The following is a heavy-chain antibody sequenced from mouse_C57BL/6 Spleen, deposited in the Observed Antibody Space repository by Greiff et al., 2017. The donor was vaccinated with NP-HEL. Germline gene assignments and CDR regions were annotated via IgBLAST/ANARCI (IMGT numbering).Heavy chain of an antibody. CDR2: ISSGSSTI. V-gene: IGHV5-17*01. CDR1: GFTFSDYG. J-gene: IGHJ2*01. CDR3: ARDANFGY. Sequence: EVQRVESGGGLVKPGGSLKLSCAASGFTFSDYGMHWVRQAPEKGLEWVAYISSGSSTIYYAATVKGRFTISRDNAKNTLCLQMTSLRSEDTAMYYCARDANFGYWGQGTTLTVSS.